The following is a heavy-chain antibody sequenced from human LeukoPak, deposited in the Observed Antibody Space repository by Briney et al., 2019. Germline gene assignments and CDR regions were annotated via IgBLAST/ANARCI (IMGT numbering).Heavy chain of an antibody. D-gene: IGHD3-22*01. CDR2: IYTSGST. CDR1: GGSISSYY. J-gene: IGHJ5*02. CDR3: ARDKDDSSGYDRFDP. Sequence: ASETLSLTCTVSGGSISSYYWSWIRQPAATGLEWIGRIYTSGSTNYNPSLKSRVTMSVDTSKNQFSLKLSSVTAADTAVYYCARDKDDSSGYDRFDPWGQGTLVTVSS. V-gene: IGHV4-4*07.